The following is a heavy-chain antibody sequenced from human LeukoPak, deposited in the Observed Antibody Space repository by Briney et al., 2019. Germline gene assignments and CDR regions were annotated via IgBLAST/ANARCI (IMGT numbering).Heavy chain of an antibody. Sequence: SETLSLTCAVYGGSFSGYYWSWIRQPPGKGLEWIGEINHSGSTNYNPSLKSRVTISVDTSKNQFSLKLSSVTAADTAVYYCARISGGSRYLYRSGAFDIWGQGTMVTVSS. V-gene: IGHV4-34*01. CDR2: INHSGST. D-gene: IGHD2-15*01. J-gene: IGHJ3*02. CDR1: GGSFSGYY. CDR3: ARISGGSRYLYRSGAFDI.